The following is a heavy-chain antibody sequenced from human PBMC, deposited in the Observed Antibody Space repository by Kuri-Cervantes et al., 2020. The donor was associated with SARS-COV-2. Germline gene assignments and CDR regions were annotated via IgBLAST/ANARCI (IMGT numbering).Heavy chain of an antibody. CDR2: IIPIFGTA. CDR1: GGTFSSYA. Sequence: SVKVSCKASGGTFSSYAISWVRQAPGQGLEWMGGIIPIFGTANCAQKFQGRVTITADESTSTAYMELSSLRSEDTAVYYCASFYGDDAFDIWGQGTMVTVSS. J-gene: IGHJ3*02. D-gene: IGHD4-17*01. V-gene: IGHV1-69*13. CDR3: ASFYGDDAFDI.